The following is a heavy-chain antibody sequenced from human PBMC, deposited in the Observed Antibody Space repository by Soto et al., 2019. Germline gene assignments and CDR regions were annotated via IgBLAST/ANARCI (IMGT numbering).Heavy chain of an antibody. D-gene: IGHD3-16*01. J-gene: IGHJ4*02. Sequence: QVQLVESGGGVVQPGESLRLSCAASGFTFSTYAMHWVRQTPGKGLEWVAAISADGTYKNHVDTVKGRLTISRDNSKNTLYLQLNSLRPADTAVYYCSRQGGILGVLDFDFWGPGSLVSVSS. CDR1: GFTFSTYA. V-gene: IGHV3-30*03. CDR3: SRQGGILGVLDFDF. CDR2: ISADGTYK.